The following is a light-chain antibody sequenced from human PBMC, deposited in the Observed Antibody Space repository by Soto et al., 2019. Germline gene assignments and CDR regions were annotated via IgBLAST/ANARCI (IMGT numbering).Light chain of an antibody. CDR1: SADVGGYNF. J-gene: IGLJ2*01. CDR2: EVN. Sequence: QSALAQPPSASGSPGQSVTISCTGTSADVGGYNFVSWYQQHPGKAPKLMIYEVNKRPSGVPDRFSGSKSGNTDSLTVSGLQAEDEADYYCSSYGGRNNLLFGGGTKLTV. V-gene: IGLV2-8*01. CDR3: SSYGGRNNLL.